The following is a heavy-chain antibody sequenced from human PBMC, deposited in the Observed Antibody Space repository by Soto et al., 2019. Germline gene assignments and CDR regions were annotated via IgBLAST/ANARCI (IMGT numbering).Heavy chain of an antibody. D-gene: IGHD3-22*01. J-gene: IGHJ4*02. V-gene: IGHV3-23*01. CDR3: AKVEDSSGRGAPYFDY. Sequence: VSLRLSCAASGFTFSSYAMSWVRQAPGKGLEWVSAISGSGGSTYYADSVKGRFTISRDNSKNTLYLQMNSLRAEDTAVYYCAKVEDSSGRGAPYFDYRGQGTLVTVSS. CDR2: ISGSGGST. CDR1: GFTFSSYA.